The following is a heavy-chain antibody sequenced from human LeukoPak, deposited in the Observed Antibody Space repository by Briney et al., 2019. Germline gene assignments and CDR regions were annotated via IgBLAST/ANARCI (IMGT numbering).Heavy chain of an antibody. Sequence: QPGGSLRLSCAASGFTFSSYEMNWVRQAPGKGREGVSYISSSGSTIYYADSVKGRFTISRDNAKNSLYLQMNSLRAEDTAVYYCAELGITMIGGVWGKGTTVTISS. CDR1: GFTFSSYE. CDR2: ISSSGSTI. D-gene: IGHD3-10*02. V-gene: IGHV3-48*03. J-gene: IGHJ6*04. CDR3: AELGITMIGGV.